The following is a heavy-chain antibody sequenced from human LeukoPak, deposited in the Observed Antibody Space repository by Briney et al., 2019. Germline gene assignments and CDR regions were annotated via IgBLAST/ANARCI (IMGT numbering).Heavy chain of an antibody. CDR3: ARDPVPGITMVRGGDY. CDR2: ISAYNGNT. CDR1: GYTFTSYG. J-gene: IGHJ4*02. Sequence: ASVKVSCKASGYTFTSYGISWVRQAPGQGLEWMGWISAYNGNTNYAQKLQGRVTMTTDTSTSTAYMELRSLRSDDTAVYYCARDPVPGITMVRGGDYWGQGTLVTVSS. V-gene: IGHV1-18*01. D-gene: IGHD3-10*01.